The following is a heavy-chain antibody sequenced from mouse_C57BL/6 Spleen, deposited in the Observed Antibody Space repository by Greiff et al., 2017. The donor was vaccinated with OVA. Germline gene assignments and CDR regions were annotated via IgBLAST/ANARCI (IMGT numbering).Heavy chain of an antibody. CDR1: GYTFTSYW. J-gene: IGHJ2*01. D-gene: IGHD2-4*01. Sequence: QVQLKQPGAELVKPGASVKVSCKASGYTFTSYWMHWVKQRPGQGLEWIGRIHPSDSDTNYNQKFKGKATLTVDKSSSTAYMQLSSLTSEDSAVYYCAIRHYDYDGDFDYWGQGTTLTVSS. V-gene: IGHV1-74*01. CDR2: IHPSDSDT. CDR3: AIRHYDYDGDFDY.